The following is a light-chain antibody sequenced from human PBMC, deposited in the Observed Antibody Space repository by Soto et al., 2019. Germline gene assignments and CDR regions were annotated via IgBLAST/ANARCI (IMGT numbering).Light chain of an antibody. Sequence: QSALTQPRSVSGSPGQSVTISCTGTSSDVGGYNYVSWYQQHPGKAPKLMIYDVSKRPSGVPDRFSGSKSGNTASLTISGLQAEDEVDYYCCSYVGSYTWVFGGGTKLTVL. CDR3: CSYVGSYTWV. V-gene: IGLV2-11*01. CDR1: SSDVGGYNY. J-gene: IGLJ3*02. CDR2: DVS.